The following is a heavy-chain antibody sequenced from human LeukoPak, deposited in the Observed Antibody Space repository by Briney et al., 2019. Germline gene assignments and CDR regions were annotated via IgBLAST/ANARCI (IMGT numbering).Heavy chain of an antibody. J-gene: IGHJ4*02. V-gene: IGHV3-21*06. Sequence: PGGSLRLSWAASGLTFSTYTMNWVRQAPGKGLEWVSSISSGSSYIYYADSMKGRFTVSRDNAKNSLYLQMNSLKAEDTAVYFCASHYDIDYWGQGTLVTVSS. CDR2: ISSGSSYI. CDR1: GLTFSTYT. CDR3: ASHYDIDY. D-gene: IGHD3-9*01.